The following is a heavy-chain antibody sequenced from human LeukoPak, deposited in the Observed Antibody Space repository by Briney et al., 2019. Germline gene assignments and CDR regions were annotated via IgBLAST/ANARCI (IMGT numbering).Heavy chain of an antibody. D-gene: IGHD1-26*01. Sequence: ASLKVSCKPSGYTFTSYGIRWVRQAPGQGREWMGWISAYSGNTNYAQKLQGRVPMTTDTSTSTVYLELRSLRSDDTAVYFWARGEEYSGSSPLDYWGQGTLVTVSS. CDR1: GYTFTSYG. CDR3: ARGEEYSGSSPLDY. J-gene: IGHJ4*02. V-gene: IGHV1-18*01. CDR2: ISAYSGNT.